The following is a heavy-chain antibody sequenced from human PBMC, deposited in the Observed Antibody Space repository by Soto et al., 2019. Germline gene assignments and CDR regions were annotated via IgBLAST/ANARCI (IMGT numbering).Heavy chain of an antibody. J-gene: IGHJ5*02. CDR2: VCHSGSI. CDR1: GYTISSVSC. V-gene: IGHV4-38-2*02. D-gene: IGHD6-13*01. CDR3: ARDVGTYSLSRVWCER. Sequence: SETLSLTCAVSGYTISSVSCWGWIRQSPEKGLEWIGSVCHSGSIYYNPSLKSRVNISLDTSKNQFSLKLSSVTAADTALYYCARDVGTYSLSRVWCERLGQGTPVIVSS.